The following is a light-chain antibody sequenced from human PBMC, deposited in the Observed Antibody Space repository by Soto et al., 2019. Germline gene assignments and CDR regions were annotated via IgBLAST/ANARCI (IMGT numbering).Light chain of an antibody. CDR3: CSYACSSTPYV. CDR2: EGS. CDR1: SSDVGSYNL. J-gene: IGLJ1*01. V-gene: IGLV2-23*01. Sequence: QSVLTQPASVSGSPGQSITISCTGTSSDVGSYNLVSWYQQHPGKAPKLMIYEGSKRPSGVSNRFSGSKSGNTASLTISGLQAEDEADYYCCSYACSSTPYVFVTGTKVTVL.